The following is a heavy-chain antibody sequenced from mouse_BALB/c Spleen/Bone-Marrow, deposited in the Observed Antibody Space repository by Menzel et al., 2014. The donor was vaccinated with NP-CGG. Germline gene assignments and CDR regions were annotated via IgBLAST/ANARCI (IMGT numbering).Heavy chain of an antibody. Sequence: VQLKQSGGGLVQPGGSLKLSCAASGFDFSRYWMSWVRQAPGKGLEWIGEINPDSSTINYTPTLKDKFIISRDNAKNTLYLQMSRVRSEDSALYYCARQGYYGNGDYWGQGTTLTVSS. J-gene: IGHJ2*01. V-gene: IGHV4-1*02. D-gene: IGHD2-1*01. CDR3: ARQGYYGNGDY. CDR2: INPDSSTI. CDR1: GFDFSRYW.